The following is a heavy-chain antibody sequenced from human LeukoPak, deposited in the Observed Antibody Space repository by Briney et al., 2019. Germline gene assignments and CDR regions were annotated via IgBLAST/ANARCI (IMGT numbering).Heavy chain of an antibody. CDR3: ARYYYDSSGYYKSYYFDY. CDR2: INPNSGGK. Sequence: ASVKVSCKASGYTFTGYYMHWVRQAPGQGLEWMGRINPNSGGKNYAQKFQGRVTMTRDTSISTAYMELSRLRSDDTAVYYCARYYYDSSGYYKSYYFDYWGQGTLVTVSS. V-gene: IGHV1-2*06. J-gene: IGHJ4*02. D-gene: IGHD3-22*01. CDR1: GYTFTGYY.